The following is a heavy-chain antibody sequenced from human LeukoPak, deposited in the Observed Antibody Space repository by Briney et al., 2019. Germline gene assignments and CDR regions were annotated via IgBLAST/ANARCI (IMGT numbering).Heavy chain of an antibody. CDR1: SGSISNYF. CDR2: IYYSGNT. D-gene: IGHD6-19*01. J-gene: IGHJ3*02. Sequence: SETLSLTCTVSSGSISNYFWSWIRQAPGKGLEYIGFIYYSGNTNYNPSFKSRVTISVDTSKKQFSLKLSSVTAADTAVYYCARDLAYRSSLRGTFDIWGQGTKVTVSS. CDR3: ARDLAYRSSLRGTFDI. V-gene: IGHV4-59*01.